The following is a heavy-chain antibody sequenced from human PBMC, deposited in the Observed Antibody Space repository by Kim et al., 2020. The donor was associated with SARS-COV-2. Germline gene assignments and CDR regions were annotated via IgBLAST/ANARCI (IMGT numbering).Heavy chain of an antibody. CDR3: ARKTPGDVWYFDL. V-gene: IGHV4-4*07. Sequence: YTPSLKSRVTRAVDTSTNQLSLNLTSVTAADTAVYFCARKTPGDVWYFDLWGRGTLVTVSS. J-gene: IGHJ2*01. D-gene: IGHD3-10*01.